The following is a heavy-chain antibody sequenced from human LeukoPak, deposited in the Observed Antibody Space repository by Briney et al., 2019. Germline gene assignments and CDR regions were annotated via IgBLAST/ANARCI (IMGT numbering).Heavy chain of an antibody. J-gene: IGHJ4*02. Sequence: PSETLSLTCTVSGGSISSYYWSWIRQPPGKGLEWIGYIYYSGSTNYNPSLKSRVTISVDTSKSQFSLKLSSVTAADTAVYYCARQDDFLFDYWGQGTLVTVSS. CDR3: ARQDDFLFDY. CDR1: GGSISSYY. V-gene: IGHV4-59*08. CDR2: IYYSGST. D-gene: IGHD3-3*01.